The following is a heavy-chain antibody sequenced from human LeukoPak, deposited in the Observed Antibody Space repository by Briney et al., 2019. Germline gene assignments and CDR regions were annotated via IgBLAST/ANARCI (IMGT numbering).Heavy chain of an antibody. V-gene: IGHV4-59*12. J-gene: IGHJ4*02. CDR2: IYYSGST. CDR3: ARLGLLTTYYFDY. D-gene: IGHD4-17*01. CDR1: GGSLSNYY. Sequence: SETLSLTCTVSGGSLSNYYWNWLRQSPGMGLEWIGYIYYSGSTNYNPSLKSRVTISVDTSKNQFSLKLSSVTAADTAVYYCARLGLLTTYYFDYWGQGTLVTVSS.